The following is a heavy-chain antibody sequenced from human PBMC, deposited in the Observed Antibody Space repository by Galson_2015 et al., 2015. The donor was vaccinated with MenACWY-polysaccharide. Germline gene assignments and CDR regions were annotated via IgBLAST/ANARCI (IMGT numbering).Heavy chain of an antibody. CDR3: ARWTSRGNPDGYLDY. Sequence: SVKVSCKASGYNFNSYDINWVHQATGNGLEWMAWMNRSSGNTGYAQTLQGRFTITSDTAIHSPYLELSSLTSEDTAVYYCARWTSRGNPDGYLDYWGHGTQVTVSS. CDR1: GYNFNSYD. CDR2: MNRSSGNT. D-gene: IGHD2/OR15-2a*01. V-gene: IGHV1-8*01. J-gene: IGHJ4*01.